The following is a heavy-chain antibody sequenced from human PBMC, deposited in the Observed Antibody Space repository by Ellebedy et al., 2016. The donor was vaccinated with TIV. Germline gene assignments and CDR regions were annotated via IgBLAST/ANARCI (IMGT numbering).Heavy chain of an antibody. D-gene: IGHD3-10*01. Sequence: GESLKISCAASGFTFSSYAMHWVRQAPGKGLEWVAVISYDGSTKYYADSVKGRFTISRDNSKNTRYLQMNSLKAEDTAVYYCARDENYYGSGSYSDYWGQGTLVTVSS. J-gene: IGHJ4*02. CDR1: GFTFSSYA. V-gene: IGHV3-30-3*01. CDR2: ISYDGSTK. CDR3: ARDENYYGSGSYSDY.